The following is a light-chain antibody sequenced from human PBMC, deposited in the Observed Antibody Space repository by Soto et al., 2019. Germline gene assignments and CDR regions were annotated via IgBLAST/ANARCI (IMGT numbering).Light chain of an antibody. J-gene: IGKJ1*01. CDR3: QQSYSTPRT. CDR2: AAS. V-gene: IGKV1-39*01. CDR1: QNINTF. Sequence: DIQMTQSPSSLSASVGDRVTITCRAGQNINTFLNWYQQKPGKAPKLLIYAASSLQSGVPSRFSGSGSGTDFTLTISSLQPEDFATYYCQQSYSTPRTFGQGTKVEIK.